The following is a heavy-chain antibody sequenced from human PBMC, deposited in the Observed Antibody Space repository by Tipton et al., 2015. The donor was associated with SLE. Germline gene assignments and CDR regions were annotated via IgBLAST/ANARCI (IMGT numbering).Heavy chain of an antibody. D-gene: IGHD2-2*01. V-gene: IGHV4-61*02. CDR2: IYTSGST. Sequence: TLSLTCTVSGYSISSGSYYWSWIRQPAGKGLEWIGRIYTSGSTNYSPSLKSRVTISVDTSKNQFSLKLSSVTAADTAVYYCARGDMVVVPAAGGGYYYYMDVWGKGTTVTVSS. J-gene: IGHJ6*03. CDR3: ARGDMVVVPAAGGGYYYYMDV. CDR1: GYSISSGSYY.